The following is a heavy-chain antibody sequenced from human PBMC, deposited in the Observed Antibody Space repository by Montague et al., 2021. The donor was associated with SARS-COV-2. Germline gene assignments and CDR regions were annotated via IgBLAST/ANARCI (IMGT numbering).Heavy chain of an antibody. Sequence: TLSLTCTVSGGSISSGSYYWSWIRQPAGKGLEWIGRIYTSGSTNYNPSLKSRVTISVDTSKNQFSLKLSSVTAADTAVYYCARGVLRYFDWTSPFDYWGQGTLVTGSS. D-gene: IGHD3-9*01. CDR1: GGSISSGSYY. J-gene: IGHJ4*02. CDR2: IYTSGST. V-gene: IGHV4-61*02. CDR3: ARGVLRYFDWTSPFDY.